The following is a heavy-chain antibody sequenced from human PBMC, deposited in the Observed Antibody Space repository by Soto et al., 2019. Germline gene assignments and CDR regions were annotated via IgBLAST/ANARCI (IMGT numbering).Heavy chain of an antibody. Sequence: GESLKISCKGSGYSFTSYWIGWVRQMPGKGLEWMGIIYPGDSDTRYSPSFQGQVTISADKSISTAYLQWSSLKASDTAMYYCARQSADYSNYYYGMDVWGQGTTVTVSS. CDR2: IYPGDSDT. J-gene: IGHJ6*02. CDR3: ARQSADYSNYYYGMDV. V-gene: IGHV5-51*01. CDR1: GYSFTSYW. D-gene: IGHD4-4*01.